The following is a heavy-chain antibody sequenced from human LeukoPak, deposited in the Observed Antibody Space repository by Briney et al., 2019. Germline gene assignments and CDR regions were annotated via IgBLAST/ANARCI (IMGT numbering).Heavy chain of an antibody. D-gene: IGHD3-16*01. CDR3: ARDDYVWGSPDY. Sequence: APVKVSCKASGYTFTSYYMHWVRQAPGQGLEWMGIINPSGGSTSYAQKFQGRVTMTRDTSTSTVYMELSSLRSEDTAVYYCARDDYVWGSPDYWGQGTLVTVSS. CDR2: INPSGGST. J-gene: IGHJ4*02. V-gene: IGHV1-46*01. CDR1: GYTFTSYY.